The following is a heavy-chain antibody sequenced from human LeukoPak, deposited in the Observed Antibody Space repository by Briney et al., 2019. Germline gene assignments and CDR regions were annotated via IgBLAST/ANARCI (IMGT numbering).Heavy chain of an antibody. Sequence: PSETLSLTCTVSGGSISSGSYYWSWIRQPAGKGLKWIGRIYTSGSTNYNPSLKSRVTISVDTSKNQFSLKLSSVTAADTAVYYCARHYRDPRILWFGELTTFMDVWGKGTTVTISS. J-gene: IGHJ6*03. CDR3: ARHYRDPRILWFGELTTFMDV. V-gene: IGHV4-61*02. CDR2: IYTSGST. D-gene: IGHD3-10*01. CDR1: GGSISSGSYY.